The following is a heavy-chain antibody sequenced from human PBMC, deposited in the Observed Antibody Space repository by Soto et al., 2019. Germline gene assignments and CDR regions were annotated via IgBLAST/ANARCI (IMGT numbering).Heavy chain of an antibody. CDR1: GYTFTGYY. CDR3: TRCERTITLIVVPHAFDI. J-gene: IGHJ3*02. V-gene: IGHV1-2*04. Sequence: GASVKVSCKASGYTFTGYYMHWVRQAPGQGLEWMGWINPNSGGTNYAQKFQGWVTMTRDTSISTAYMELSRLRSDETAVYYCTRCERTITLIVVPHAFDICGQESMVTVSS. CDR2: INPNSGGT. D-gene: IGHD3-22*01.